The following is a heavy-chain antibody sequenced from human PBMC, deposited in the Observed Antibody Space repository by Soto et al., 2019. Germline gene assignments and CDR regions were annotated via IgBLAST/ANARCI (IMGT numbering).Heavy chain of an antibody. CDR1: GFTFDDYA. CDR2: ISWNSGSI. V-gene: IGHV3-9*01. J-gene: IGHJ5*02. Sequence: GGSLRLSCVASGFTFDDYAMYWVRQAPGKGLEWVSVISWNSGSIGYADSVKGRFTISRDNAKNSLFLQMNSLRTEDTAVYYCAKGGSVTFISPSGTGNWFDPWGQGTPVTVSS. CDR3: AKGGSVTFISPSGTGNWFDP. D-gene: IGHD1-26*01.